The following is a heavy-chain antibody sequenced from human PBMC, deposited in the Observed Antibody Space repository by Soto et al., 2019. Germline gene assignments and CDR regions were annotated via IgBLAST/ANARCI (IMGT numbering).Heavy chain of an antibody. V-gene: IGHV4-34*01. CDR2: INHSGGT. CDR3: ARLPQNGAFFDF. J-gene: IGHJ4*02. CDR1: GGSFSGYY. Sequence: SETLSLTCAVYGGSFSGYYWSWIRQPPGKGLEWIGEINHSGGTNYNPSLKSRVTISVDTSKNQFSLKLSSVTAADTAVYYCARLPQNGAFFDFWGQGTLVTVSS. D-gene: IGHD2-8*01.